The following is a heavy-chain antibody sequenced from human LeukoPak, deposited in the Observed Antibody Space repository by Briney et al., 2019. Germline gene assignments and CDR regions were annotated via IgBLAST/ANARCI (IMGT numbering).Heavy chain of an antibody. J-gene: IGHJ4*02. CDR2: ISAYNGNT. CDR1: GYTFTSYG. D-gene: IGHD6-13*01. Sequence: ASAKVSCKASGYTFTSYGISWVRQAPGQGLEWMGWISAYNGNTNYAQKLQGRVTMTTDTSTSTAYMELRSLRSDDTAVYYCARDLHDVIAAAAGSCGYWGQGTLVTVSS. V-gene: IGHV1-18*01. CDR3: ARDLHDVIAAAAGSCGY.